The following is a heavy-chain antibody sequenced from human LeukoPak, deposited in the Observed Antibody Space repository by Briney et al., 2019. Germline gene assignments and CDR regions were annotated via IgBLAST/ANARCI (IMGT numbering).Heavy chain of an antibody. CDR2: IYYSEST. V-gene: IGHV4-59*01. CDR1: GGSISSYY. Sequence: MSSETLSLTCTVSGGSISSYYWSWIRQPPGKGLEWIEYIYYSESTNYNPSLKSRVTISVDTSKNQFSLKLSSVTAADTAVYYCARQGGSYPPLWGQGTLVTVSS. D-gene: IGHD1-26*01. CDR3: ARQGGSYPPL. J-gene: IGHJ4*02.